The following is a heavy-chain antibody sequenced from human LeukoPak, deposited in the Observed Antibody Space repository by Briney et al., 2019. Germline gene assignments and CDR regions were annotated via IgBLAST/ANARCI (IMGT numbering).Heavy chain of an antibody. V-gene: IGHV3-74*01. CDR3: ARDGYYDFWSGYYNTDAFDI. Sequence: GGSLRLSCAASGFTFSSYWMHWVRQAPGKGLVWVSRINSDGSSTSYADSVKGRFTISRDNAKNTLYLQMNSLRAEDTAVYYCARDGYYDFWSGYYNTDAFDIWGQGTMVTVSS. J-gene: IGHJ3*02. CDR1: GFTFSSYW. D-gene: IGHD3-3*01. CDR2: INSDGSST.